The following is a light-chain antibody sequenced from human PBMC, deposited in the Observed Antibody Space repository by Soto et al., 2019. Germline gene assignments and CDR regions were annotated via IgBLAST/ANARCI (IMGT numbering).Light chain of an antibody. CDR2: DAS. V-gene: IGKV3-11*01. CDR3: QQRTNWPPLT. CDR1: QSVGTY. Sequence: EIALTQSPATLSLSPGERATLSCRASQSVGTYLAWYQQKPGQAPRLLIYDASNRATGIPARFSGSGSGTDFTLTISGLEPEDFAVYYCQQRTNWPPLTFGGGTKVEIK. J-gene: IGKJ4*01.